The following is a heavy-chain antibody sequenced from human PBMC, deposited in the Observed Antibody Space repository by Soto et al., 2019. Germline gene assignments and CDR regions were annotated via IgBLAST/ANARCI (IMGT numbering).Heavy chain of an antibody. CDR2: TYYRSKWYN. Sequence: PSQTLSLTCAISGDSVSSNSAAWNWIRQSPSSGLEWLGRTYYRSKWYNEYAVSVKSRITINPDTSKSQFSLHLNSVTPEDTAVYYWAGGSGSLNYWGQGSLVTVSS. CDR1: GDSVSSNSAA. V-gene: IGHV6-1*01. D-gene: IGHD3-10*01. CDR3: AGGSGSLNY. J-gene: IGHJ4*02.